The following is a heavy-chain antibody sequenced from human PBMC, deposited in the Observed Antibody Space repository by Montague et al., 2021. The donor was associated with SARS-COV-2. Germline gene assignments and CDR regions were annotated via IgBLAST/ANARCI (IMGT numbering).Heavy chain of an antibody. D-gene: IGHD6-19*01. V-gene: IGHV4-4*07. CDR1: GGSISNYY. Sequence: SETLSLTCTVSGGSISNYYWTWIRQPAGKGLEWIVRLYTSGSTTYNPSLKSRVTMSVDTSKNQFSLNVTSVTAADTAIYYCARESGYSSGWRYYYAMDVWGQGTTVTVS. J-gene: IGHJ6*02. CDR2: LYTSGST. CDR3: ARESGYSSGWRYYYAMDV.